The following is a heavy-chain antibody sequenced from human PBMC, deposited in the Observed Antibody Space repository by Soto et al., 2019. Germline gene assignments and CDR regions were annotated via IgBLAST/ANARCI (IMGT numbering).Heavy chain of an antibody. Sequence: SETLSLTCTVSGGSISSHYWAWIRQPPGKGLEWIGYIHYSGSTNYNASPKSRVTMSVDTSKNQFSLKLSSVTAADTAVYYCAIELPYYDFWSGLFDYWGQGTLVTAPQ. CDR2: IHYSGST. CDR3: AIELPYYDFWSGLFDY. V-gene: IGHV4-59*11. CDR1: GGSISSHY. D-gene: IGHD3-3*01. J-gene: IGHJ4*02.